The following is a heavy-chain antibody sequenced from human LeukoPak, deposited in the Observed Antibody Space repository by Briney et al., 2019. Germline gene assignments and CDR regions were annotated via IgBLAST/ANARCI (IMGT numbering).Heavy chain of an antibody. J-gene: IGHJ2*01. CDR1: GYSFTSYW. Sequence: GESLKISCKGSGYSFTSYWIGWVRQMPGKGLEWIGIIYPGDSDTRYSPSFQGQVTISADKSISTAYLQWSSLKASDTAMYYCARAIRYFDWLGKGYFDLWGRGTLVTVSS. CDR2: IYPGDSDT. CDR3: ARAIRYFDWLGKGYFDL. V-gene: IGHV5-51*01. D-gene: IGHD3-9*01.